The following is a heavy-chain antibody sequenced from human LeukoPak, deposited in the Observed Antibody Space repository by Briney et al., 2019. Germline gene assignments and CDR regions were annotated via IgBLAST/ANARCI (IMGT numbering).Heavy chain of an antibody. J-gene: IGHJ5*02. V-gene: IGHV3-21*01. Sequence: GGSLRLSCAASGFTFSSYRMNWVRQAPGKGLEWVSSISSSSSYIYYADSVKGRFTISRDNAKNSLYLQMNSLRAEDTAVYYCAREYNIYYYDSSGYSPWGQGTLVTVSS. CDR2: ISSSSSYI. CDR3: AREYNIYYYDSSGYSP. CDR1: GFTFSSYR. D-gene: IGHD3-22*01.